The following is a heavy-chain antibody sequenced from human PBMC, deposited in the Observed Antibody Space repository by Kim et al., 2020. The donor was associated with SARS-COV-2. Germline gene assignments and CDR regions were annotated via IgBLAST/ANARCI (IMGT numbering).Heavy chain of an antibody. J-gene: IGHJ6*02. CDR3: ARDTYNWNDGVNHYGMDV. CDR2: IYTSGST. Sequence: SETLSLTCTVSGGSISSGSYYWSWIRQPAGKGLEWIGRIYTSGSTNYNPSLKSRVTISVDTSKNQFSLKLSSVTAADTAVYYCARDTYNWNDGVNHYGMDVWGQGTTVTVSS. CDR1: GGSISSGSYY. D-gene: IGHD1-20*01. V-gene: IGHV4-61*02.